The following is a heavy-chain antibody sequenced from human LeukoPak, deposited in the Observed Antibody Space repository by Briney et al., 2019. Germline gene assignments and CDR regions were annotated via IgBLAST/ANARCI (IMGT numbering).Heavy chain of an antibody. CDR3: ARDSSSSWYYFDY. D-gene: IGHD6-13*01. CDR2: IYHSGST. Sequence: SETLSLTCTVSGYSISSGYYWGWIRQPPGKGLERIGSIYHSGSTYYNPSLKSRVTISVDTSKNQFSLKLSSVTAADTAVYYCARDSSSSWYYFDYWGQGTLVTVSS. V-gene: IGHV4-38-2*02. J-gene: IGHJ4*02. CDR1: GYSISSGYY.